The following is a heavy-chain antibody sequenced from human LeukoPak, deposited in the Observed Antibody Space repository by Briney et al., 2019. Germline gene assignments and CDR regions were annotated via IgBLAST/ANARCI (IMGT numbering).Heavy chain of an antibody. CDR1: GFTLSNYD. V-gene: IGHV3-21*01. Sequence: GGSLKLSCAASGFTLSNYDMNWVRQAPGKGLEWVSSISTSSRYIYYKDSVRGRFTISRDDAKNSLYLEMNSLRAEDTAVYYCARADCSSSTCYLRRSWFDPWGQGTLVTVSS. CDR2: ISTSSRYI. J-gene: IGHJ5*02. CDR3: ARADCSSSTCYLRRSWFDP. D-gene: IGHD2-2*01.